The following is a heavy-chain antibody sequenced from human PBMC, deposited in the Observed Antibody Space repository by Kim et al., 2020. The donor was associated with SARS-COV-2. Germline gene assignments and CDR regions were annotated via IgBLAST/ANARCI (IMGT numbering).Heavy chain of an antibody. D-gene: IGHD5-18*01. CDR1: GFTFSSYA. V-gene: IGHV3-23*01. CDR3: AKDPSGIQLWDWFDP. Sequence: GGSLRLSCAASGFTFSSYAMSWVRQAPGKGLEWVSAISGSGGSTYYADSVKGRFTISRDNSKNTLYLQMNSLRAEDTAVYYCAKDPSGIQLWDWFDPWGQGTLVTVSS. J-gene: IGHJ5*02. CDR2: ISGSGGST.